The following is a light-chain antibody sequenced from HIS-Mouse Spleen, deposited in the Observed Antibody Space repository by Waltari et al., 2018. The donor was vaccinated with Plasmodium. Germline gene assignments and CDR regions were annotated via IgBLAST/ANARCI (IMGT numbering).Light chain of an antibody. Sequence: SYELTQPPSVSVSPGQTASITCSGDKLGDKYACWYQQKPGQSPVLVTYQDSKRPSGSPELFSGSNSGNTATLTISGTQAMDEADYYCQAWDSSTDYVFGTGTKVTVL. CDR1: KLGDKY. CDR3: QAWDSSTDYV. CDR2: QDS. V-gene: IGLV3-1*01. J-gene: IGLJ1*01.